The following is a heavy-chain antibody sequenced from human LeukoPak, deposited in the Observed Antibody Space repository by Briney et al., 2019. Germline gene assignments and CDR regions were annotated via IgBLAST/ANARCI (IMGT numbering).Heavy chain of an antibody. CDR1: GYTFTNHG. D-gene: IGHD4-17*01. CDR2: ISTYNGNT. J-gene: IGHJ3*02. V-gene: IGHV1-18*01. CDR3: ARSGGWAYGDYDGFIAFDI. Sequence: ASVKVSCKASGYTFTNHGISWVRQAPGQGLEWMGWISTYNGNTNYAQKLQGRVTMTTDTSTSTAYMELRSLRSDNTAVYYCARSGGWAYGDYDGFIAFDIWGQGTMVTVSS.